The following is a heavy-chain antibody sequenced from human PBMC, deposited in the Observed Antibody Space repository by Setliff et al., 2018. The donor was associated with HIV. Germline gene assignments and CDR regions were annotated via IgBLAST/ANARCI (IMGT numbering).Heavy chain of an antibody. CDR3: AKDGDFGAEYYYYYMDV. CDR2: IWYDGTNE. D-gene: IGHD3-3*01. CDR1: GFTFRSYG. Sequence: PGGSLRLSCAASGFTFRSYGMHWVRQAPGKGLEWVALIWYDGTNENYADSVRGRFTISRDNSKNTLYLEMNSLRAEDTAVYYCAKDGDFGAEYYYYYMDVWGKGTTVTVSS. V-gene: IGHV3-33*06. J-gene: IGHJ6*03.